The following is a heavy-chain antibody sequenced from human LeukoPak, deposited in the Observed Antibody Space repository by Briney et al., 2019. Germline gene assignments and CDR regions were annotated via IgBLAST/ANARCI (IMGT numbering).Heavy chain of an antibody. CDR3: ARDHTGSYLGAFDI. D-gene: IGHD1-26*01. CDR2: INPNSGDT. CDR1: GSTFTGYY. J-gene: IGHJ3*02. V-gene: IGHV1-2*02. Sequence: ASVKVSCKASGSTFTGYYMHWVRQAPGQGLEWMGWINPNSGDTNYAQKFQGRVTMTRDTSISTAYMELSRLRSDDTAVYYCARDHTGSYLGAFDIWGQGTMVTVSS.